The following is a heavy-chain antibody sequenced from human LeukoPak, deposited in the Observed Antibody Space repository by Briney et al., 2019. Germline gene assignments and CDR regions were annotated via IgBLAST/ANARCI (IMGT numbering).Heavy chain of an antibody. CDR3: ARASDNSGRYSEGHI. V-gene: IGHV4-59*01. CDR1: GGSINNYF. D-gene: IGHD6-19*01. CDR2: IHYSGST. Sequence: SETLSLTCTVSGGSINNYFWSWIRQPPGKGLEWIGYIHYSGSTKYNSSLKSRVTMSVDTSKNQFSLKLTSVTAADTAVYYCARASDNSGRYSEGHIWGRGTMVTVSS. J-gene: IGHJ3*02.